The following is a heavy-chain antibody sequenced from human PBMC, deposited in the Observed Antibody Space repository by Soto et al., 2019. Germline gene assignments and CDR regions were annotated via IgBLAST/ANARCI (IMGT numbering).Heavy chain of an antibody. J-gene: IGHJ3*02. Sequence: QVQLQQSGPGLVKPSETLSLTCSVSGGSISSFFKNWIRQAPGKGLEWIGCSYDSGDANYNPSLKGRVTISLDTSKNQFSLKLSSVTAADTAVYYCVSSRTAVFGDALDIWALGTMVTVSS. CDR3: VSSRTAVFGDALDI. CDR2: SYDSGDA. V-gene: IGHV4-59*03. D-gene: IGHD3-3*01. CDR1: GGSISSFF.